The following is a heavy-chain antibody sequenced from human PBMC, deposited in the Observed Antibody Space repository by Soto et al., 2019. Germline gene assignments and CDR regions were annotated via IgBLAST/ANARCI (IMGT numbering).Heavy chain of an antibody. CDR2: IYYSGST. CDR3: ARDKRDNWFDP. V-gene: IGHV4-61*01. J-gene: IGHJ5*02. Sequence: SETLSLTCTVSGGSVSSGSYYWSWIRQPPGKGLEWIGYIYYSGSTNYNPSLKSRVTISVDTSKNQFSLKLSSVTAADTAVYYCARDKRDNWFDPWGQGTLVTVSS. CDR1: GGSVSSGSYY.